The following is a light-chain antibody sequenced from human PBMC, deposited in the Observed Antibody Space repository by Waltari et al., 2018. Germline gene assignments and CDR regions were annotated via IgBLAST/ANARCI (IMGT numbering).Light chain of an antibody. CDR1: QSVSSSY. J-gene: IGKJ4*01. CDR2: GAS. Sequence: EIVLTQSPGTLSLSPGERATRSCRVSQSVSSSYLAWYQQKPGQAPRLLIYGASSRATGIPDRFSGSGSGTDFTLTISRLEPEDFAVYYCQQYGSSPLTFGGGTKVEIK. V-gene: IGKV3-20*01. CDR3: QQYGSSPLT.